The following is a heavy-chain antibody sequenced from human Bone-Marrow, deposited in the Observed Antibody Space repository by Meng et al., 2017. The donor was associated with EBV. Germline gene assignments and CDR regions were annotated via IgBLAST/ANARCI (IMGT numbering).Heavy chain of an antibody. Sequence: VRMVPSGAEVNKPGALVKVSCKAAVYALTSDATHGVRQAPGQGVVWRGWRNSGNGNTKYSPKFQGRVTITRETSASTAYMELSSLRSEDTAVYYCARVASMRLSQQCNWFDPWGQGTLVTVSS. D-gene: IGHD6-19*01. CDR1: VYALTSDA. V-gene: IGHV1-3*01. J-gene: IGHJ5*02. CDR3: ARVASMRLSQQCNWFDP. CDR2: RNSGNGNT.